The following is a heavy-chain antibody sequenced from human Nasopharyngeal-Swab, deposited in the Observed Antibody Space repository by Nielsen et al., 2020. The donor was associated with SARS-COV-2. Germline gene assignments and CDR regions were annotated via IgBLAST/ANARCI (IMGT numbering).Heavy chain of an antibody. CDR2: IKSKTDGGTT. CDR3: TTGHDRAMTV. Sequence: WIRQPPGKGLEWVGRIKSKTDGGTTDYAAPVKGRFTISRDDSKNTLYLQMNSLKTEDTAVYHCTTGHDRAMTVWGQGALVTVSS. D-gene: IGHD3-10*02. V-gene: IGHV3-15*07. J-gene: IGHJ4*02.